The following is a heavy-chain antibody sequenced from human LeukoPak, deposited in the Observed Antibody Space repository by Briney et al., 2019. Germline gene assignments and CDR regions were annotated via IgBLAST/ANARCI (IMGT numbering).Heavy chain of an antibody. CDR3: ARVVGRNWYLDL. Sequence: GGSLRLSCAASGFTLSYYGMHWVRQAPGKGLEWVSGIYGRGGTTYYADSVKGRFIVSRDNSKNSLSLQMNSLRAEDTAVYYCARVVGRNWYLDLWGRGTQVTVSS. CDR2: IYGRGGTT. V-gene: IGHV3-23*01. CDR1: GFTLSYYG. D-gene: IGHD1-14*01. J-gene: IGHJ2*01.